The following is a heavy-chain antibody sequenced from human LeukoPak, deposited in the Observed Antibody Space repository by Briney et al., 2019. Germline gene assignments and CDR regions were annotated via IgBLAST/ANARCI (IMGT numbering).Heavy chain of an antibody. D-gene: IGHD3-10*01. J-gene: IGHJ4*02. CDR2: IIPIFGPA. Sequence: ASXXVSCKASGGTFSSYAISWVRQAPGQGLEWMGRIIPIFGPANYAQKFQGRVTITTDESTSTAYMELSSLRSEDTAVYYCARVRTGASVFDYWGQGTLVTVSS. V-gene: IGHV1-69*05. CDR1: GGTFSSYA. CDR3: ARVRTGASVFDY.